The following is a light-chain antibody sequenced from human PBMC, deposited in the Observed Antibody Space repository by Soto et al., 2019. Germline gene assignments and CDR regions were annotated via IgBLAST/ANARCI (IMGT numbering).Light chain of an antibody. Sequence: EIVMMQSPATLSVSPGERATLSCRASQSVSSNLAWYQQKPGQAPRLLIYGASTRATGIPARFSGSGSGTEFTLTISSLQSEDFAVYYCQQRSNWPPTFGGGTKVDIK. CDR3: QQRSNWPPT. J-gene: IGKJ4*01. V-gene: IGKV3-15*01. CDR2: GAS. CDR1: QSVSSN.